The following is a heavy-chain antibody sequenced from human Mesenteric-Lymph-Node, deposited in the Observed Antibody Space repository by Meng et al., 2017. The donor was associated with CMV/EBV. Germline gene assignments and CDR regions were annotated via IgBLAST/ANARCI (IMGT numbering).Heavy chain of an antibody. V-gene: IGHV3-30*04. CDR3: ARVEAGHTPNHYFYDMDV. D-gene: IGHD6-13*01. CDR2: ISYDGSNK. Sequence: GESLKISCAASRFTFSSHAMHWVRQAPGKGLEWVAIISYDGSNKYYADSVKGRFTISRDNSKNTLYLQMDSLRAEDTAVYYCARVEAGHTPNHYFYDMDVWGQGTTVTVSS. CDR1: RFTFSSHA. J-gene: IGHJ6*02.